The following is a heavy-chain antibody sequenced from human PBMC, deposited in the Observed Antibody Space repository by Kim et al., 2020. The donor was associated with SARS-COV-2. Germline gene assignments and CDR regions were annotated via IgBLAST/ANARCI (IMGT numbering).Heavy chain of an antibody. D-gene: IGHD6-19*01. CDR3: ARGILNSSGWYGSFDY. Sequence: SVKVSCKASGGTFSSYAISWVRQAPGQGLEWMGGIIPIFGTANYAQKFQGRVTITADESTSTAYMELSSLRSEDTAVYYCARGILNSSGWYGSFDYWGQGTLVTVSS. CDR1: GGTFSSYA. CDR2: IIPIFGTA. J-gene: IGHJ4*02. V-gene: IGHV1-69*13.